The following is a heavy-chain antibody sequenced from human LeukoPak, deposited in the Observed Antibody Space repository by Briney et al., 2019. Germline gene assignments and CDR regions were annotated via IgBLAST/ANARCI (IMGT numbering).Heavy chain of an antibody. Sequence: SETLSLTCTVSGGSISSYYWSWIRQPPGKGLEWIGYIYYSGSTNYNPSLKSRVTISVDTSKNQFSLKLSSVTAADTAVYYCARLPYGSGSYGYYYGMGVWGQGTTVTVSS. CDR1: GGSISSYY. D-gene: IGHD3-10*01. J-gene: IGHJ6*02. CDR2: IYYSGST. CDR3: ARLPYGSGSYGYYYGMGV. V-gene: IGHV4-59*01.